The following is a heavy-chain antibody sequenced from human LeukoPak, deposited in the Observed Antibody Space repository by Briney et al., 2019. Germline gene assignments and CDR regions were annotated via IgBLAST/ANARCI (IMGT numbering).Heavy chain of an antibody. J-gene: IGHJ3*02. Sequence: SETLSLTCTVSGGSISSYYWSWIRQPAGKGLEWIGRIYTSGSTNYNPSLKSRVTMSVDTSKNQFSLKLSSVTAADTAVYYCAGRLLWFGDNAFDIWGQGTMVTVSS. CDR3: AGRLLWFGDNAFDI. CDR1: GGSISSYY. D-gene: IGHD3-10*01. CDR2: IYTSGST. V-gene: IGHV4-4*07.